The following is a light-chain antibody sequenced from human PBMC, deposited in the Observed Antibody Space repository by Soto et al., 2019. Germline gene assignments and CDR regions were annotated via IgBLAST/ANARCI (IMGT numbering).Light chain of an antibody. CDR3: QHYNSYSRT. CDR1: DNIDTW. Sequence: DIPMTQSPSTVSASVGDRVAITCRASDNIDTWVAWYQQKPGEAPKLLIYKASKLENGDPSRFAGFGSGTQFTLSIAILQPDDSATNYFQHYNSYSRTFGLGTKVEIK. CDR2: KAS. V-gene: IGKV1-5*03. J-gene: IGKJ1*01.